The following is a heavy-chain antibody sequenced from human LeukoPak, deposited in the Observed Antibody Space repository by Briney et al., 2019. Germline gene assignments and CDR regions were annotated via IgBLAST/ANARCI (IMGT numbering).Heavy chain of an antibody. J-gene: IGHJ4*02. Sequence: KSSETLSLTCTVSGGSISSYYWSWIRQPPGKGLEWIGYIYYSGSTNYNPSLKSQVTISVDTSKNQFSLKLSSVTAADTAVYYCAGTEYSGYDYYYFDYWGQGTLVTVSS. V-gene: IGHV4-59*01. CDR2: IYYSGST. D-gene: IGHD5-12*01. CDR3: AGTEYSGYDYYYFDY. CDR1: GGSISSYY.